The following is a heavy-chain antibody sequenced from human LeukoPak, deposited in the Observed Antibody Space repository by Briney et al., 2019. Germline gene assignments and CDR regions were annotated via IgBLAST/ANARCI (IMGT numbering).Heavy chain of an antibody. J-gene: IGHJ4*02. Sequence: PGGSLRLSCAASGFTFSSYAMSWVRQAPGKGLEWVSAISGSGGSTYYADSVKGPFTISRDNSKNTLYLQMNSLRAEDTAVYYCAKALGPYSSSPDDYWGQGTLVTVSS. V-gene: IGHV3-23*01. CDR1: GFTFSSYA. CDR2: ISGSGGST. CDR3: AKALGPYSSSPDDY. D-gene: IGHD6-6*01.